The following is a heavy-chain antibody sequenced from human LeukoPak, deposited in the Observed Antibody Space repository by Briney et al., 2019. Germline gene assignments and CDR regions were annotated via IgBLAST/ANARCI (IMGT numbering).Heavy chain of an antibody. J-gene: IGHJ3*02. CDR3: ARYGVPADIKHAFDI. D-gene: IGHD2-2*02. CDR2: IYHSGST. CDR1: GGSISSGGYY. V-gene: IGHV4-30-2*01. Sequence: SETLSLTCTVSGGSISSGGYYWSWIRQPPGKGLEWIGYIYHSGSTYYNPSLKSRVTISVDRSKNQFSLKLSSVTAADTAVYYCARYGVPADIKHAFDIWGQGTMVTVSS.